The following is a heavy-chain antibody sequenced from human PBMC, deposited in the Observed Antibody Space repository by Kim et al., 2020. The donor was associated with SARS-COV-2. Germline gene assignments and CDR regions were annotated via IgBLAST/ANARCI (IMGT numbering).Heavy chain of an antibody. CDR2: ISANGGVT. V-gene: IGHV3-64*01. J-gene: IGHJ6*03. CDR1: GFSFSSYS. D-gene: IGHD6-6*01. CDR3: ARVSRQLVLDYIDF. Sequence: GGSLRLSCAASGFSFSSYSIHWVRQAPGRGLEYVSTISANGGVTHYANSVKGRFTISRDNSKNTVYLQMGSLRAEDMALYYCARVSRQLVLDYIDFW.